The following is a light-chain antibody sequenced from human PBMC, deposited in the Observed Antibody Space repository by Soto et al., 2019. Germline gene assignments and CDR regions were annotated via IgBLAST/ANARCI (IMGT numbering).Light chain of an antibody. V-gene: IGLV1-40*01. CDR2: GSS. CDR3: QSYDNGLSASV. CDR1: SSNIGAGHV. Sequence: QSVLTQPPSVSGAPGQRVTISGTGSSSNIGAGHVLHWYQQFPGRAPNLLIYGSSNRPSGVPDRFSGSKSGTSASLAITGLQAEDEADYYCQSYDNGLSASVFGGGTKLTVL. J-gene: IGLJ2*01.